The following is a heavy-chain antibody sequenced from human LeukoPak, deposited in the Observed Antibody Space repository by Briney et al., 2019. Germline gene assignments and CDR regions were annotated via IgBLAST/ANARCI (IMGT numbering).Heavy chain of an antibody. J-gene: IGHJ5*02. CDR3: AKGEIWTPVVAATVSS. CDR1: GFTFSRYA. D-gene: IGHD2-15*01. V-gene: IGHV3-23*01. Sequence: GGSLRLSCAASGFTFSRYAMSWVRQAPGKGLRWVSAISGSGGSTYYADSVKGRFTISRDNSKNTLYLQMNSLRAEDTAVYYCAKGEIWTPVVAATVSSCGQGTLVTVSS. CDR2: ISGSGGST.